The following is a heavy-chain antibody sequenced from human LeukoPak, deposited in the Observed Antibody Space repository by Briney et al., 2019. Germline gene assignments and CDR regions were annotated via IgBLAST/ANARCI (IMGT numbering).Heavy chain of an antibody. D-gene: IGHD5-24*01. CDR3: ARARRRDGYDAFDI. CDR1: GGSISSYY. Sequence: SETLSLTCTVSGGSISSYYWSWIRQPPGKGLEWIGYIYYGGSTNYNPSLKSRVTISVDTSKNQFSLKLSSVTAADTAVYYCARARRRDGYDAFDIWGQGTMVTVSS. J-gene: IGHJ3*02. V-gene: IGHV4-59*01. CDR2: IYYGGST.